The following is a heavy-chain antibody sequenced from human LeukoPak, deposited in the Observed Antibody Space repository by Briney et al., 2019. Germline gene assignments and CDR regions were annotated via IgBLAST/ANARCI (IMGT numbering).Heavy chain of an antibody. Sequence: PGGSMRLSCAAAGFTFSSYGMHWVRQAPGKGRGWVAFIRYVGSNKYYADSVKGRFTICRDNSKKTLYLQFNSLRGQDMALYDGAKGGCSSTSCTLDYWGQGTLVTVSS. CDR1: GFTFSSYG. CDR2: IRYVGSNK. V-gene: IGHV3-30*02. J-gene: IGHJ4*02. D-gene: IGHD2-2*01. CDR3: AKGGCSSTSCTLDY.